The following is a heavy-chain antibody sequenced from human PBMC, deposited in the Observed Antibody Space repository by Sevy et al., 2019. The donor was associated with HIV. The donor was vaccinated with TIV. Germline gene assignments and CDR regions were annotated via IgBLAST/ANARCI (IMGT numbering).Heavy chain of an antibody. D-gene: IGHD4-17*01. CDR1: GFTVSSNS. CDR2: IYGGGNT. J-gene: IGHJ4*02. V-gene: IGHV3-53*01. CDR3: ARIDHGDSH. Sequence: GGSLRLSCAASGFTVSSNSMSWVRRAPGKGLDWVPVIYGGGNTYYAASVRGRFTISRDNSKNTLHLQMNSLRAEDTAVYYGARIDHGDSHWGQGTLVTVSS.